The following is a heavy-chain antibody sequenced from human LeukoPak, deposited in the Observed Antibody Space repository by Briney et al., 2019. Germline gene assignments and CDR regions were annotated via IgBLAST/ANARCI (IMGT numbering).Heavy chain of an antibody. CDR1: VYTFTNYY. J-gene: IGHJ4*02. CDR2: INPSGGST. CDR3: ARAGSSSWPDY. V-gene: IGHV1-46*01. Sequence: GASVTVSCKASVYTFTNYYMHWVRPAPGQGLEWMGIINPSGGSTSYAQKFQGRVTMTRDMSTSTVYMELSSLRSEDTAVYYCARAGSSSWPDYWGQGTLVTVSS. D-gene: IGHD6-13*01.